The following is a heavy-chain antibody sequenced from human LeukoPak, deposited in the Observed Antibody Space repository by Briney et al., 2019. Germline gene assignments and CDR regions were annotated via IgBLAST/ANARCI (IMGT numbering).Heavy chain of an antibody. J-gene: IGHJ4*02. V-gene: IGHV3-15*01. CDR1: GFTFSNAR. D-gene: IGHD2-2*01. CDR3: TVEYCSSTSCGDY. Sequence: PGGSLRLSCAASGFTFSNARMSWVRQAPGKGLEWVGRIKSKTDGGTTDYAAPVKGRFTISRDDSKNTLYLQMNSLKTEDTAVYYCTVEYCSSTSCGDYWGQGTLVTVSS. CDR2: IKSKTDGGTT.